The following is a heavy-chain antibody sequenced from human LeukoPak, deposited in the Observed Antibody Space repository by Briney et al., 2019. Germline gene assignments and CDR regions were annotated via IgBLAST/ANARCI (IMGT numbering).Heavy chain of an antibody. Sequence: PSETLSLTCTVSGGSISSYYWSWIRQPPGKGLEWIGYIYYSGSTNYNPSLKSRVTISVDTSKNQFSLKLSSVTAADTAVYYCARHVHSSGWSGPEDWFDPWGQGTLVTVSS. CDR2: IYYSGST. D-gene: IGHD6-19*01. CDR1: GGSISSYY. CDR3: ARHVHSSGWSGPEDWFDP. V-gene: IGHV4-59*08. J-gene: IGHJ5*02.